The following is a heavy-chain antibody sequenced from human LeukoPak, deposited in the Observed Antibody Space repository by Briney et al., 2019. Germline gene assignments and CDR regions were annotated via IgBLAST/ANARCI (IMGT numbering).Heavy chain of an antibody. V-gene: IGHV1-3*01. D-gene: IGHD2-2*01. Sequence: GASVKASCKASGYTFTSYAMHWVRQAPGQRLEWMGWINAGNGNTKYSQKFQGRVTITRDTSASTAYMELSSLRSEDTAVYYCARPGGSHAPGYQLLTGFDPWGQGTLVTVSS. CDR3: ARPGGSHAPGYQLLTGFDP. CDR2: INAGNGNT. J-gene: IGHJ5*02. CDR1: GYTFTSYA.